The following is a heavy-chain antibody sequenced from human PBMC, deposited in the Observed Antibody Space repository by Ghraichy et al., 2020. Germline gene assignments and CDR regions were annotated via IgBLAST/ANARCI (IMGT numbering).Heavy chain of an antibody. CDR2: ISVSGAST. J-gene: IGHJ6*02. D-gene: IGHD3-22*01. CDR3: AKDRYDSPRYGMDV. CDR1: GFTFSNYA. V-gene: IGHV3-23*01. Sequence: GRSLRLSCAASGFTFSNYAMSWVRQAPGKGLEWVSAISVSGASTYFADSVKGRFTISRDNSKNTLYLQMNSLRAEDTAVYYCAKDRYDSPRYGMDVWGQGTTVTVSS.